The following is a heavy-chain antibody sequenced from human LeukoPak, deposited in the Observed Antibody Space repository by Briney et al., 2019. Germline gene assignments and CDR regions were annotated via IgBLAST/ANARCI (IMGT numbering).Heavy chain of an antibody. CDR2: ISSSSSYI. D-gene: IGHD3-10*01. Sequence: GGSLRLSCAASGFTFSSYAMSWVRQAPGKGLEWVSSISSSSSYIFYADSVKGRFTISRDNAKNSLFLQMISLRAEDTAVYYCASGITIRDLDYWGQGTLVTVSS. V-gene: IGHV3-21*01. J-gene: IGHJ4*02. CDR3: ASGITIRDLDY. CDR1: GFTFSSYA.